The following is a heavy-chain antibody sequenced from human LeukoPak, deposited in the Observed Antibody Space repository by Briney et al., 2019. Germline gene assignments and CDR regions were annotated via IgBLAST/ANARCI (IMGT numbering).Heavy chain of an antibody. V-gene: IGHV3-33*06. CDR2: IWYDGSDK. D-gene: IGHD4-11*01. CDR1: GFTFSSYG. J-gene: IGHJ4*02. CDR3: AKDRGMTTQGLVAG. Sequence: GGSLRLSCAASGFTFSSYGMHWVRQAPGKGLEWVAVIWYDGSDKYYADSVKGRFTISRDNSKNTLYLQMNSLRAEDTAVYYCAKDRGMTTQGLVAGWGQGTLVTVSS.